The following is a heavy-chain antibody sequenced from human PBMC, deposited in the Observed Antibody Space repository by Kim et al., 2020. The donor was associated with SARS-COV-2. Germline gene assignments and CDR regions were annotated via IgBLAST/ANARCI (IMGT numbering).Heavy chain of an antibody. CDR2: INPNSGGT. V-gene: IGHV1-2*02. D-gene: IGHD6-13*01. Sequence: ASVKVSCKASGYTFTGYYMHWVRQAPGQGLEWMGWINPNSGGTNYAQKFQGRVTMTRDTSISTAYMELSRLRSDDTAVYYCARDPGRIAAAGTVDYWGQGTLVTVSS. J-gene: IGHJ4*02. CDR3: ARDPGRIAAAGTVDY. CDR1: GYTFTGYY.